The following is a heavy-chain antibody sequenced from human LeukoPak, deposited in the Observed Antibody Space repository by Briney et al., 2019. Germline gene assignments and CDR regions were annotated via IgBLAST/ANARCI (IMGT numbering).Heavy chain of an antibody. CDR2: ISSSSSYI. V-gene: IGHV3-21*01. Sequence: PGGSLRLSCAASGFTFSSYSMNWVRQAPGKGLEWVSSISSSSSYIYYADSVKGRFTISRDNAKNSLYLQMNSLRAEDTAVYYCARDIGGGLLWFGESVSQYGMDVWGQGTTVTVSS. D-gene: IGHD3-10*01. J-gene: IGHJ6*02. CDR3: ARDIGGGLLWFGESVSQYGMDV. CDR1: GFTFSSYS.